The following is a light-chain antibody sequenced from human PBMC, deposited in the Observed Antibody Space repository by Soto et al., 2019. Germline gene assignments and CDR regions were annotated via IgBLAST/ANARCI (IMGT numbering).Light chain of an antibody. J-gene: IGKJ4*01. CDR2: LGS. Sequence: DIVMTQSPLSLPVTPGEPASISCRSNQSLLHSNGYNYLDWYLQKPGQSPQLLIYLGSNRASGVPDRFSGSGSGTDFTLKISKVEAEDVGIYYCMKALQTLLTFGGGTKVDIK. CDR1: QSLLHSNGYNY. V-gene: IGKV2-28*01. CDR3: MKALQTLLT.